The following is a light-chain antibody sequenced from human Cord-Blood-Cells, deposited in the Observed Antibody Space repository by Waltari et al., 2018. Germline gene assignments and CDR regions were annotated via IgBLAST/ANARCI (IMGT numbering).Light chain of an antibody. V-gene: IGLV2-14*01. CDR3: SSYTISSTLVV. J-gene: IGLJ2*01. Sequence: QSALTQPASVSGSPGQSITISCTGTSSDVGGYNYVSWYQQHQGKAPKLMIYAVSNRPSAVPNRFSGSKSGNTASLTISGLQAEDEADYYCSSYTISSTLVVFGGGTKLTVL. CDR2: AVS. CDR1: SSDVGGYNY.